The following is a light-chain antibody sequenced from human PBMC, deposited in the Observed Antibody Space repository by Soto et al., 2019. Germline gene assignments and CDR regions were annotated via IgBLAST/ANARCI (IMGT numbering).Light chain of an antibody. CDR1: PLTRQY. Sequence: SYELTQPPSMSVSPGQTARITCSGDPLTRQYVYWYQQEPGQAPLLVIYKDNERPSGIPERFSGSTSGTTGTLTISGVRAEDEADYYCQTADNSGTFLLFAGGTKLTVL. V-gene: IGLV3-25*02. J-gene: IGLJ3*02. CDR3: QTADNSGTFLL. CDR2: KDN.